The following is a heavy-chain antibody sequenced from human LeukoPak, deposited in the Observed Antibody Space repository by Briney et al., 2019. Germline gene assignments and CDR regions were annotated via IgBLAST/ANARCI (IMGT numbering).Heavy chain of an antibody. V-gene: IGHV3-33*01. D-gene: IGHD6-13*01. Sequence: GRSLRLSCAASGFTFSSYGMHWVRQAPGKGLEWVAVIWYDGSNKYYAVSVKGRFTISRDNSKNTLYLQMNSLRAEDTAVYYCVLAADVPVDAFDIWGQGTMVTVSS. CDR3: VLAADVPVDAFDI. CDR2: IWYDGSNK. CDR1: GFTFSSYG. J-gene: IGHJ3*02.